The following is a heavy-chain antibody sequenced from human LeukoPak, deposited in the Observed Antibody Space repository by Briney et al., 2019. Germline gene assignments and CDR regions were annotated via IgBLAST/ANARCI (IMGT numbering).Heavy chain of an antibody. CDR2: IRYDGGNK. CDR3: ARVIGWDEPFDI. V-gene: IGHV3-30*02. Sequence: GGSLRLSCAASGFTFSSYGMHWVRQAPGKGLEWVAFIRYDGGNKYYADSVKGRFTISRDNSKSTLYLQMNSLRAEDTAVYYCARVIGWDEPFDIWGQGTMVTVSS. D-gene: IGHD1-26*01. CDR1: GFTFSSYG. J-gene: IGHJ3*02.